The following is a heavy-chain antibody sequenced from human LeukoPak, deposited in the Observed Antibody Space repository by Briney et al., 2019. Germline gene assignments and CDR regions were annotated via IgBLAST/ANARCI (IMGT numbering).Heavy chain of an antibody. Sequence: GGSLRLSCAASGFTFSSYGMHWVRQAPGKGLEWVAVIWYDGSDKYYADSVKGRFTISRDNSKNTLYLQTNSLRAEDTAVYYCARGTPYMIVVPDPFDYWGQGTLVTVSS. V-gene: IGHV3-33*01. CDR3: ARGTPYMIVVPDPFDY. CDR2: IWYDGSDK. D-gene: IGHD3-22*01. CDR1: GFTFSSYG. J-gene: IGHJ4*02.